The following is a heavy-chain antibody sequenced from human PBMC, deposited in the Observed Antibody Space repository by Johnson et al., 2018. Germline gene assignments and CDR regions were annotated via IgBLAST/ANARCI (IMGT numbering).Heavy chain of an antibody. CDR1: GFAFSENY. D-gene: IGHD3-16*01. CDR3: AWDASVGASGI. J-gene: IGHJ4*02. V-gene: IGHV3-11*01. CDR2: ISSSGRNI. Sequence: QVQLVQSGGGLVKSGGSLRLSCAASGFAFSENYINWMRQAPGKGLEWISYISSSGRNIYYADSVKGRFTVSRDNAKSSVYLQLNSLRVEDTAVYYCAWDASVGASGIWGQGTLVTVFS.